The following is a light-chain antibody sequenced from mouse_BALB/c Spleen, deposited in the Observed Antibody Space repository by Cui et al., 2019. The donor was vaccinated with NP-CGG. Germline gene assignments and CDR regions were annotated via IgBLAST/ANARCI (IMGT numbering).Light chain of an antibody. CDR3: ALCYSTLWV. Sequence: AVVTKDSDSTTSPGRTVILTCRSITGAVTTSNNANWFQEIPDHLFTVLIGVTSTRVPGVPVRFSGSLIGEKAALTITGAQTKDNAMYFCALCYSTLWVFGGGTKLTVL. J-gene: IGLJ1*01. CDR1: TGAVTTSNN. CDR2: VTS. V-gene: IGLV2*02.